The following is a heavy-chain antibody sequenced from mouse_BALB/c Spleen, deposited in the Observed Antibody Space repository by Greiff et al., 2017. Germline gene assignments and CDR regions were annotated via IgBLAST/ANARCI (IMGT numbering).Heavy chain of an antibody. CDR3: TRRGVAGDAMDY. J-gene: IGHJ4*01. D-gene: IGHD1-1*02. CDR2: ISSGGSYT. Sequence: DVKLVESGGGLVKPGGSLKLSCAASGFTFSSYTMSWVRQTPEKRLEWVATISSGGSYTYYPDSVKGRFTISRDNAKNTLYLQMSSLKSEDTAMYYCTRRGVAGDAMDYWGQGTSVTVSS. V-gene: IGHV5-6-4*01. CDR1: GFTFSSYT.